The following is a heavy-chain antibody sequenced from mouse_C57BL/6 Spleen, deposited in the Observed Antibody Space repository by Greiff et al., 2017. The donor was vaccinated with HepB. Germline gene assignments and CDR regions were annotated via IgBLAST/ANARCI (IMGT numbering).Heavy chain of an antibody. V-gene: IGHV5-6*02. CDR3: ARHDGTTAVERGYFDY. CDR2: ISSGGSYT. Sequence: DVKLVESGGDLVKPGGSLKLSCAASGFTFSSYGMSWVRQTPDKRLEWVATISSGGSYTYYPDSVKGRFTISRDNAKNTLYLQMSSLKSEDTAMYYCARHDGTTAVERGYFDYWGQGPTLTVSS. D-gene: IGHD1-1*01. CDR1: GFTFSSYG. J-gene: IGHJ2*01.